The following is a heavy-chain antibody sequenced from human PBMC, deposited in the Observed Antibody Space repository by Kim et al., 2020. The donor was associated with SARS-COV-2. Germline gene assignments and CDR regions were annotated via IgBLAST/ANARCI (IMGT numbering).Heavy chain of an antibody. CDR3: ARDLGEQQLVPVYGMDV. J-gene: IGHJ6*02. CDR1: GFTFSSYW. V-gene: IGHV3-7*03. CDR2: IKQVGSEK. D-gene: IGHD6-13*01. Sequence: GGSLRLSCAASGFTFSSYWMSWVRQAPGKGLEWVANIKQVGSEKYYVDSVKGRFTISRANAKNSLYLQMNSLRAEDTAVYYCARDLGEQQLVPVYGMDVWGQGTTVTVSS.